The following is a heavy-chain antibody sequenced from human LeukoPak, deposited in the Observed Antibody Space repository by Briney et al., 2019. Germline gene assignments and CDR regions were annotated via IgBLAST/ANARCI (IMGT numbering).Heavy chain of an antibody. J-gene: IGHJ6*03. CDR2: ISGGST. Sequence: QPGRSLRLSCAASGFTVSSNEMSWVRQAPGKGLEWVSSISGGSTYYADSRKGRFTISRDNSKNTLHLQMNSLRAEDTAVYYCKKDYIVVVPAAMIFDYYYMDVWGKGTTVTVSS. V-gene: IGHV3-38-3*01. CDR1: GFTVSSNE. CDR3: KKDYIVVVPAAMIFDYYYMDV. D-gene: IGHD2-2*01.